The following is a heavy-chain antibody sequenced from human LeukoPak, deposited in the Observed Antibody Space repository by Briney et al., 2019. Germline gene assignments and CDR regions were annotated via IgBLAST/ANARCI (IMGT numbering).Heavy chain of an antibody. V-gene: IGHV3-53*01. D-gene: IGHD2-15*01. CDR2: NYSGGST. CDR1: GFTVSSNY. Sequence: PGGSLRLSCAASGFTVSSNYMSWVRQAPGKGMEWVSVNYSGGSTYYADSVKGRFTISRDNSKNTLYLQMNSLRAEDTAVYYCASPLGYCSGGSCYSVRPWYYYGMDVWGQGTTVTVSS. CDR3: ASPLGYCSGGSCYSVRPWYYYGMDV. J-gene: IGHJ6*02.